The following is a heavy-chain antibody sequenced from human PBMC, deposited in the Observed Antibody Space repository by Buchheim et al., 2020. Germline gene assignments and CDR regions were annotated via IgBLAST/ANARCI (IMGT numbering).Heavy chain of an antibody. Sequence: EVQLLESGGGLVQPGGSLRLSCAASGFTFSSYAMSWVRQAPGKGLEWVSAISGSGGSTYYADSVKGRFTISRDNSKNTLDLQMNSLRAEDTAVYYCAKEVLRDDLKPDGYYYGIDVWGQGTT. J-gene: IGHJ6*02. V-gene: IGHV3-23*01. CDR3: AKEVLRDDLKPDGYYYGIDV. D-gene: IGHD1-1*01. CDR2: ISGSGGST. CDR1: GFTFSSYA.